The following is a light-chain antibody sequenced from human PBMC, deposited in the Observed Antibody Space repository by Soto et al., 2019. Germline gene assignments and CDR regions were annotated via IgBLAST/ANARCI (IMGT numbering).Light chain of an antibody. Sequence: EVVMTQSPATLSVSPAERATLSCRASQSVSSNLAWYQQRPGQAPRLLIYGASTTATGIPARFSGSGSGTEFTLTISSLQSEDFAVYYCQQYNNWPRAFGQGTKVDIK. CDR2: GAS. V-gene: IGKV3-15*01. CDR1: QSVSSN. CDR3: QQYNNWPRA. J-gene: IGKJ1*01.